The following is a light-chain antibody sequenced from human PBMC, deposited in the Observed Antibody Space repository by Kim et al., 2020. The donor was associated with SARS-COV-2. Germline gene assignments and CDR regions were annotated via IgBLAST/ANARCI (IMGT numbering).Light chain of an antibody. J-gene: IGLJ3*02. CDR3: NSRDSSGNHLV. CDR1: SLRSYY. CDR2: GKN. V-gene: IGLV3-19*01. Sequence: SSELTQDPAVSVALGQTVRITCQGVSLRSYYASWYQQKPGQAPVLVIYGKNNRPSGIPDRFSGSSSGNTASLTITGAQAEDEADYYCNSRDSSGNHLVFGGGTKVTVL.